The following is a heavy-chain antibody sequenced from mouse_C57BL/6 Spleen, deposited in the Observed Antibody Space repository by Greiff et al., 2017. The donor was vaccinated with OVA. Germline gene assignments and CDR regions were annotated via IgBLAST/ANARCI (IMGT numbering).Heavy chain of an antibody. D-gene: IGHD3-2*02. V-gene: IGHV1-82*01. Sequence: QVQLQQPGPELVKPGASVKISCKASGYAFSSSWMNWVKQRPGKGLEWIGRIYPGDGDTNYNGKFKGKATLTADKSSSTAYMQLSSLTSEDSAVYFCARGFRGAMDYWGQGTSVTVSS. CDR3: ARGFRGAMDY. CDR1: GYAFSSSW. J-gene: IGHJ4*01. CDR2: IYPGDGDT.